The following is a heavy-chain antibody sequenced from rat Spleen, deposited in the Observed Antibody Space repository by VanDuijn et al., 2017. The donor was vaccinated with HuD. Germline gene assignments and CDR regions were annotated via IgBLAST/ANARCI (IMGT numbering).Heavy chain of an antibody. CDR2: ISYDGDTT. D-gene: IGHD1-2*01. CDR3: TTRPYYSSLKWVPY. J-gene: IGHJ3*01. V-gene: IGHV5-20*01. CDR1: GFTFSNYG. Sequence: EVQRVGAVCGLVQPGRSMKLSCAASGFTFSNYGLAWVRQAPKKGLEWVAYISYDGDTTYYRDSVKGRFTISRDTAKSTLYLQMDSLRSEDTATYYWTTRPYYSSLKWVPYWGQGTLVTVSS.